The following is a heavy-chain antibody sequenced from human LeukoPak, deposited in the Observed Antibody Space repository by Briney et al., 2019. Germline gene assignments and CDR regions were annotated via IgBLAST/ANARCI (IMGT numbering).Heavy chain of an antibody. J-gene: IGHJ4*02. CDR3: ARGRRKSSGWYGGDY. CDR2: MNTNSGNT. Sequence: ASVKVSCKASGYTFTSYDINWVRQATGQGLEWMGWMNTNSGNTGYAQKFQGRVTMTRNTSISTAYMELSSLRSEDTAVYYCARGRRKSSGWYGGDYWGQGTLVTVSS. CDR1: GYTFTSYD. V-gene: IGHV1-8*01. D-gene: IGHD6-19*01.